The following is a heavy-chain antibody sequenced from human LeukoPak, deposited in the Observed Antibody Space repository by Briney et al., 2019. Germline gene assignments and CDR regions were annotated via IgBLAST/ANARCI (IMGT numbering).Heavy chain of an antibody. D-gene: IGHD3-10*01. Sequence: GASVKVSCKASGYTFIRYGISWVRQAPGQGLECMGWISVYNGHTNYSHNLQDRVTMTTDTSTSTVYMELRSLRSDATAVYYCARQYGAGRYYYYMDVWGKGTTVTVSS. J-gene: IGHJ6*03. CDR1: GYTFIRYG. CDR3: ARQYGAGRYYYYMDV. V-gene: IGHV1-18*01. CDR2: ISVYNGHT.